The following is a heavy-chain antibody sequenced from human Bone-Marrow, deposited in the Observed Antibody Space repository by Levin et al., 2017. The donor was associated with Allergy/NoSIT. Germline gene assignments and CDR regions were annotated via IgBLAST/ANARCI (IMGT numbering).Heavy chain of an antibody. CDR1: GFTVSNNY. Sequence: AGGSLRLSCAVSGFTVSNNYMSWIRQAPGKGLEWVSNIYSGGTTNYAGSVRGRYIISRDSSKNTLYLQMNSLRAEDTAVYYCARHSGSYYIGGDYWGQGTLVTVSS. CDR2: IYSGGTT. D-gene: IGHD3-10*01. J-gene: IGHJ4*02. V-gene: IGHV3-66*02. CDR3: ARHSGSYYIGGDY.